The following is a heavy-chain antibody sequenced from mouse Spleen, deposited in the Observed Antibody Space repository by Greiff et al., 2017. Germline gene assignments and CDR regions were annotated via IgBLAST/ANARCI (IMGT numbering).Heavy chain of an antibody. CDR1: GFTFSDYG. CDR3: ARYTTVVEYFDV. V-gene: IGHV5-17*01. Sequence: EVKVVESGGGLVKPGGSLKLSCAASGFTFSDYGMHWVRQAPEKGLAWVAYISSGSSTIYYAAKVKGRFTISRDNANNTLFLQMTSLRSEDTAMYYCARYTTVVEYFDVWGTGTTVTVSS. CDR2: ISSGSSTI. J-gene: IGHJ1*03. D-gene: IGHD1-1*01.